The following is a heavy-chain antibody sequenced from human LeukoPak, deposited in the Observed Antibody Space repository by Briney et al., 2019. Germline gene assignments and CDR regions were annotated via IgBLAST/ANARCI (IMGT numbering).Heavy chain of an antibody. CDR1: GGSISGYY. Sequence: SETLSLTCAVSGGSISGYYWSWSRQSPEKGLEWIGYIYSTGTTIYNPSLRSRVTMSVDVSNNQTSLDLTTVTAADTAIYYCARHDPVGHYRRGMDVWGQGTTVTVSS. CDR3: ARHDPVGHYRRGMDV. J-gene: IGHJ6*02. CDR2: IYSTGTT. V-gene: IGHV4-59*08. D-gene: IGHD3-16*02.